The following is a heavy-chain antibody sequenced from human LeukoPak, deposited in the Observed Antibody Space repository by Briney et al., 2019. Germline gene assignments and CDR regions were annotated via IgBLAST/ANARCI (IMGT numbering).Heavy chain of an antibody. CDR2: ISSSGGRT. V-gene: IGHV3-23*01. J-gene: IGHJ4*02. CDR1: GFIFSSYA. D-gene: IGHD2-15*01. Sequence: GGSLRLSCAASGFIFSSYAMSWVRQAPGKGLERVSAISSSGGRTYYADSVKGRFTISRDNSKNTLYLQMNSLRAEDTAVYYCAKGYCSGGSCYSGLFDYWGQGTLVTVSS. CDR3: AKGYCSGGSCYSGLFDY.